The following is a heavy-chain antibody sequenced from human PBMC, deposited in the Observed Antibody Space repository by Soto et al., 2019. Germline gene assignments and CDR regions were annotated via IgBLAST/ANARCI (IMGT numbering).Heavy chain of an antibody. CDR2: VNSNGGST. V-gene: IGHV3-64*01. CDR1: GFTFSSYA. Sequence: GGSLRLSCAASGFTFSSYAMHWVRQAPGKGLEYVSGVNSNGGSTYYANSVKGRFTISRDNSKNTLYLQMGSLRPEDMAVYYCARLSSSYYFDYWGQGTLVTVSS. CDR3: ARLSSSYYFDY. J-gene: IGHJ4*02. D-gene: IGHD6-6*01.